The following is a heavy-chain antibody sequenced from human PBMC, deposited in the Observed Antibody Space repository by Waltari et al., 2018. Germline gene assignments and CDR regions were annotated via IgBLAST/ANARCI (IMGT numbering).Heavy chain of an antibody. V-gene: IGHV4-38-2*01. CDR3: ASIFYGDYYYYYGMDV. J-gene: IGHJ6*02. Sequence: QVQLQESGPGLVKPSETLSLTCAVSGYSISSGYYWGWIRQPPGKGLEWIGSIYHSCSTSSNPSLKSRVTISVDTSKNQCSLKLSSVTAADTAVYYCASIFYGDYYYYYGMDVWGQGTTVTVSS. CDR2: IYHSCST. D-gene: IGHD4-17*01. CDR1: GYSISSGYY.